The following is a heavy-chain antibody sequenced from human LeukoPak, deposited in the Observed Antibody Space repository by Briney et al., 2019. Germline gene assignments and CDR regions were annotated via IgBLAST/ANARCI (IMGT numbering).Heavy chain of an antibody. Sequence: GASVKVSCKASGYTFTGYYMHWVRQAPGQGLEWMGWINPNSGGTNYAQKFQGRVTMTRDTSISAAYMELSRLRSDDTAVYYCARVTTYGRDAFDIWGQGTMVTVSS. J-gene: IGHJ3*02. D-gene: IGHD4-11*01. CDR3: ARVTTYGRDAFDI. V-gene: IGHV1-2*02. CDR1: GYTFTGYY. CDR2: INPNSGGT.